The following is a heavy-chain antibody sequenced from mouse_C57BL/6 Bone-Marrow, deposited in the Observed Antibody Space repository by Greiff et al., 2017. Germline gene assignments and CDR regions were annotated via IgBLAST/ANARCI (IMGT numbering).Heavy chain of an antibody. CDR3: ARIDGFYYAMDY. CDR1: GYTFTDYN. J-gene: IGHJ4*01. D-gene: IGHD1-1*01. V-gene: IGHV1-18*01. Sequence: EVQLQQSGPELVKPGASVKIPCKASGYTFTDYNMDWVKQSHGKSLEWIGDINPNNGGTIYNQKFKGKATLTVYKSSSTAYMELRSLTSEDTAVYYCARIDGFYYAMDYWGQGTSVTVSS. CDR2: INPNNGGT.